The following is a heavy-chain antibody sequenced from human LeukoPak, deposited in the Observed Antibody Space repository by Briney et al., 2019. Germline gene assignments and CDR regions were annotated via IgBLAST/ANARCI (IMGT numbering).Heavy chain of an antibody. V-gene: IGHV3-66*01. Sequence: PGGSLRLSCAASGFTFSNYWMHWVRQAPGKGLEWVSVIYSGGSTYYADSVKGRFTISRDNAKNSLYLQMNSLRAEDTAVYYCAYLSGYYFDYWGQGTLVTVSS. J-gene: IGHJ4*02. CDR2: IYSGGST. CDR1: GFTFSNYW. CDR3: AYLSGYYFDY. D-gene: IGHD3-3*01.